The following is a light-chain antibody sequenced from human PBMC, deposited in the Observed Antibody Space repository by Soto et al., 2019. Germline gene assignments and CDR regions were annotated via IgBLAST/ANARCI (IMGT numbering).Light chain of an antibody. CDR2: EVG. J-gene: IGLJ2*01. V-gene: IGLV2-14*01. CDR1: SSDIGTYIY. CDR3: SSYTSSNSVV. Sequence: QSVLTQPASVSGSPGQSITISCTGTSSDIGTYIYVSWYLQHPGKAPKLLIYEVGNRPSGVSNRFSGSKSGNTASLTISGLQAEDEADYYCSSYTSSNSVVFGGGT.